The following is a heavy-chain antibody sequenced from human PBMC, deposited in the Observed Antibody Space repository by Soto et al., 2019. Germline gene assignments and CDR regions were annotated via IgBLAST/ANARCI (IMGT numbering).Heavy chain of an antibody. D-gene: IGHD2-15*01. V-gene: IGHV1-69*13. CDR1: GGTFGSYA. CDR2: IIPIFGTA. Sequence: ASVKVSCKASGGTFGSYAISWVRQAPGQGLEWMGGIIPIFGTANYAQKFQGRVTITADESTSTAYMELSSLRSEDTAVYYCARDCSGGSCYFDYWGQGTLVTVSS. J-gene: IGHJ4*02. CDR3: ARDCSGGSCYFDY.